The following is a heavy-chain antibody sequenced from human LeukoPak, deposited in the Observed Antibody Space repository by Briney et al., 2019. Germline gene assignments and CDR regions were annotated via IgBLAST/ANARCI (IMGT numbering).Heavy chain of an antibody. V-gene: IGHV3-7*01. CDR1: GFILSNYW. D-gene: IGHD5-12*01. CDR2: INQDGGKE. CDR3: VRDGGVSGYDLLDY. J-gene: IGHJ4*02. Sequence: GGSLRLSCTASGFILSNYWMTWVRQAPGKGLEWVAQINQDGGKEYYIDSVKGRFSISRDNARNSLSLQMNSLRAEDTAVYYCVRDGGVSGYDLLDYWGQGTLVTVSS.